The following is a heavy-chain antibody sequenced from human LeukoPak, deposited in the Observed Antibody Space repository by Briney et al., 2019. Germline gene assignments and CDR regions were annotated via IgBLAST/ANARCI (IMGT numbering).Heavy chain of an antibody. CDR3: ARGRRKDYYYGMDV. V-gene: IGHV1-8*02. J-gene: IGHJ6*02. CDR1: GYTFTGYY. CDR2: MNPNSGNT. Sequence: GASVKVSCKASGYTFTGYYMHWVRQAPGQGLEWMGWMNPNSGNTGYAQKFQGRVTMTRNTSISTAYMELSSLRSEDTAVYYCARGRRKDYYYGMDVWGQGTTVTVSS.